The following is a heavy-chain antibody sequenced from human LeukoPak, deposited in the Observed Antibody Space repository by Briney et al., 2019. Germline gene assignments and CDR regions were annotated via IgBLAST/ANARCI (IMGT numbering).Heavy chain of an antibody. V-gene: IGHV3-48*01. CDR3: ARSSSRYCSGGSCYSGVLGYFDY. J-gene: IGHJ4*02. D-gene: IGHD2-15*01. CDR2: ISFSSATI. CDR1: GFTFSSYS. Sequence: PGGSLRLSCEASGFTFSSYSMNWVRQAPGKGLEWVSYISFSSATIHYADSVKGRFTISRDNAKNSLYLQMNSLRAEDTAVYYCARSSSRYCSGGSCYSGVLGYFDYWGQGTLVTVSS.